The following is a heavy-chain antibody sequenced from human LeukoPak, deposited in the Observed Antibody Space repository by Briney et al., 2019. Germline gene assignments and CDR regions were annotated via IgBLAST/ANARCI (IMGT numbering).Heavy chain of an antibody. V-gene: IGHV3-30*18. D-gene: IGHD1-1*01. Sequence: GRSLRLSCAASVFTFSSYGMHWVRQAPGTGLEGVAVISYDGSNKYYADSVKGRFTISRDNSKNTLYLQMNSLRAEGTAVYYCAKAGYNNVLSYYYYYMDVWGKGTTVTVSS. CDR3: AKAGYNNVLSYYYYYMDV. CDR1: VFTFSSYG. CDR2: ISYDGSNK. J-gene: IGHJ6*03.